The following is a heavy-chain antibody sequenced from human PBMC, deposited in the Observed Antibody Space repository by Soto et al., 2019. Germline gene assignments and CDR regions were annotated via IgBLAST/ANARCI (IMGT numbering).Heavy chain of an antibody. V-gene: IGHV3-73*01. Sequence: GGSLRLSCAASGFTFSSYAMHWVRQASGKGLEWVGRIRSKANSYATVYDASVKGRFTISRDDSKNTAYLQMNSLKTEDTAVYYCTRHALQFCGGDCYLLPYFDLWGRGTLVTVSS. J-gene: IGHJ2*01. D-gene: IGHD2-21*02. CDR3: TRHALQFCGGDCYLLPYFDL. CDR2: IRSKANSYAT. CDR1: GFTFSSYA.